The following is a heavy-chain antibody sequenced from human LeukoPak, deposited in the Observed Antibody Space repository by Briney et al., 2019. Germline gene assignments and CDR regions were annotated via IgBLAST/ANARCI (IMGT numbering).Heavy chain of an antibody. J-gene: IGHJ4*02. V-gene: IGHV3-11*01. D-gene: IGHD5-12*01. Sequence: PGGSLRLSCAASGFTFSDYYMSWIRQAPGKGLEWVSYISNSGSTIFYADSVKGRFTISRDNAKNSLYLQMNSLRAEDTAVYYCARVLRYSGYHFDYWGQGTLVTVSS. CDR1: GFTFSDYY. CDR3: ARVLRYSGYHFDY. CDR2: ISNSGSTI.